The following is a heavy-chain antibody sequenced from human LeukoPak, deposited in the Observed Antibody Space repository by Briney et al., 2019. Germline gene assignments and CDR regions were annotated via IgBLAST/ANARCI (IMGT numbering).Heavy chain of an antibody. CDR3: ARGQQLVDYYYYGMDV. Sequence: SETLSLTCTVSGGSISSYYWSWIRQPPGKGLEWIGYIYYSGSTNYNPSLKSRVTISVDTSKNQFSLKLSSATAADTAVYYCARGQQLVDYYYYGMDVWGQGTTVTVSS. V-gene: IGHV4-59*01. J-gene: IGHJ6*02. D-gene: IGHD6-13*01. CDR1: GGSISSYY. CDR2: IYYSGST.